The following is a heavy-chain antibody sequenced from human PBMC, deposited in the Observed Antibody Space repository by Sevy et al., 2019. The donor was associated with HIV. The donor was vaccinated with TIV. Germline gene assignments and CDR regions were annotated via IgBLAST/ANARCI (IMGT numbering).Heavy chain of an antibody. D-gene: IGHD6-13*01. CDR3: ARDRSNSWINYFYDY. CDR1: GFPFRSYA. CDR2: ISHDGSNK. V-gene: IGHV3-30*04. Sequence: GGSLRLSCEASGFPFRSYAMHWVRQAPGKGLEWVAVISHDGSNKYYTDSVKGRFTISRDNSKNTLYAQMNSLRAEDTTVYYCARDRSNSWINYFYDYWGQGALVTVSS. J-gene: IGHJ4*02.